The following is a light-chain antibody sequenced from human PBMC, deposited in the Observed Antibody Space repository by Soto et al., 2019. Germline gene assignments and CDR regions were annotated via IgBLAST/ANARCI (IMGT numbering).Light chain of an antibody. CDR1: RGFTNF. CDR3: QQTYSTPFT. V-gene: IGKV1-39*01. Sequence: ITHSPSSLFASVADGVTITGRASRGFTNFINCYQQKPGKAPNLLIKVASSLQSGVPSRYSGSGSGTDFTLTISNLQPEDFATYYCQQTYSTPFTFGPGTKVDIK. CDR2: VAS. J-gene: IGKJ3*01.